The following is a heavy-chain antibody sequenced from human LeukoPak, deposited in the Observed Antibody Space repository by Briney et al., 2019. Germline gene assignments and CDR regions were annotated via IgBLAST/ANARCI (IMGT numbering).Heavy chain of an antibody. CDR1: GFSFDDYD. D-gene: IGHD4-17*01. V-gene: IGHV3-9*01. CDR3: TKDMTTAPNDAFDI. Sequence: GRSLRLSCGASGFSFDDYDMHWVRQAPGKGLEWVSGISWNSGSIGYADSVKGRFTISRDNAKNSLYLQLNSLRAEDTALYYCTKDMTTAPNDAFDIWGQGTMVTVSS. CDR2: ISWNSGSI. J-gene: IGHJ3*02.